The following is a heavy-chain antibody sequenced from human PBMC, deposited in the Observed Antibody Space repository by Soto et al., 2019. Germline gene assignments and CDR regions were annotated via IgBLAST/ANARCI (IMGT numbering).Heavy chain of an antibody. CDR2: ISGSGGST. V-gene: IGHV3-23*01. CDR1: GFTFSSYA. D-gene: IGHD1-26*01. Sequence: EVQLLESGGGLVQPGGSLRLSCAASGFTFSSYAMRWVRQAPGKGLEWVSAISGSGGSTYYADSVKGRFTISRDNSKNTLYLQMNSLGAEDTAVYYCARRGSGSYYDSWGQGALVTVSS. J-gene: IGHJ4*02. CDR3: ARRGSGSYYDS.